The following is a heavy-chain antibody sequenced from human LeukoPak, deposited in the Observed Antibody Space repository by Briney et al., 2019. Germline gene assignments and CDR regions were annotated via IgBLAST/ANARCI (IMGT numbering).Heavy chain of an antibody. D-gene: IGHD5-18*01. J-gene: IGHJ4*02. Sequence: GGSLRLSCAASGFTFSDHYMDWVRQAPGKGLEWVARTRDKANGYTTEHAASVKGRFTISRDDSKNSLYLQMNSLKTEDTAVYYCAREYGYNYGTVWGQGTLVTVSS. CDR1: GFTFSDHY. CDR3: AREYGYNYGTV. CDR2: TRDKANGYTT. V-gene: IGHV3-72*01.